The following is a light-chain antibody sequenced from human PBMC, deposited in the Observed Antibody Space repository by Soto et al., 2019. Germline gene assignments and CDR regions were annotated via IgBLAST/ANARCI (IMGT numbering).Light chain of an antibody. Sequence: VMTQAPATLSVSPGERATLSCRASQSVSNNYLAWYQQKPGQAPRLLIYGASNRATGIPDRFSGSGSGTDFTLTISRLGPEDFAVYYCQQYGSSGTFGQGTKVDIK. V-gene: IGKV3-20*01. CDR3: QQYGSSGT. CDR2: GAS. CDR1: QSVSNNY. J-gene: IGKJ1*01.